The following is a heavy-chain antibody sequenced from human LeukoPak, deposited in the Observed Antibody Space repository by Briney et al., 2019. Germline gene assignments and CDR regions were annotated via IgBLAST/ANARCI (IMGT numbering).Heavy chain of an antibody. CDR1: GYTFTNYA. D-gene: IGHD3-22*01. Sequence: ASVKVSCKASGYTFTNYAMHWVRQAPEQRLEGMGWINAGNGNTKYSQKFQGRVTIARDTSASTAYMELSSLRSEDTAVYYCAREGPTRNYYDSSGYYFWFDPWGQGTLVTVSS. CDR2: INAGNGNT. V-gene: IGHV1-3*01. J-gene: IGHJ5*02. CDR3: AREGPTRNYYDSSGYYFWFDP.